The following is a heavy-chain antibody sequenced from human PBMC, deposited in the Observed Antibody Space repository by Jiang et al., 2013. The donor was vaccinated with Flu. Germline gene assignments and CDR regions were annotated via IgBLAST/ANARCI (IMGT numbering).Heavy chain of an antibody. CDR3: ARIGVVPAAIVYYGMDV. J-gene: IGHJ6*02. CDR1: GYSFTSYW. CDR2: IDPSDSYT. D-gene: IGHD2-2*01. Sequence: GAEVKKPGESLRISCKGSGYSFTSYWISWVRQMPGKDLEWMGRIDPSDSYTNYSPSFQGHVTISADKSISTAYLQWSSLKASDTAMYYCARIGVVPAAIVYYGMDVWGQGTTVNRLL. V-gene: IGHV5-10-1*01.